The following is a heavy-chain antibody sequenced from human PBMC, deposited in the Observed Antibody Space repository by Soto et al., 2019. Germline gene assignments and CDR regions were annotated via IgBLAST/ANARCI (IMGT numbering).Heavy chain of an antibody. Sequence: GGSLRLSCAASGFTFNNYGMHWVRQAPGKGLEWVSYISSSGSTIYYADSVKGRFTISRDNAKNSLYLQMNSLRAEDTAVYYCAANSLLFDYWGQGTLVTVSS. CDR1: GFTFNNYG. CDR2: ISSSGSTI. D-gene: IGHD1-26*01. J-gene: IGHJ4*02. V-gene: IGHV3-48*04. CDR3: AANSLLFDY.